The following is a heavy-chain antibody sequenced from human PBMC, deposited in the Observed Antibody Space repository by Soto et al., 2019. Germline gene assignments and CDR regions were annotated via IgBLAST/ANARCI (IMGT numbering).Heavy chain of an antibody. CDR1: GGTFSSYA. CDR2: IIPIFGTA. CDR3: ASGIIVVVPAASYYYYGMDV. D-gene: IGHD2-2*01. V-gene: IGHV1-69*01. Sequence: QVQLVQSGAEVKKPGSSVKVSCKASGGTFSSYAISWVRQAPGQGLEWMGGIIPIFGTANYAQKFQGRVTITADESTRTAYMERSSLRSEDTAVYYCASGIIVVVPAASYYYYGMDVWGQGTTVTVSS. J-gene: IGHJ6*02.